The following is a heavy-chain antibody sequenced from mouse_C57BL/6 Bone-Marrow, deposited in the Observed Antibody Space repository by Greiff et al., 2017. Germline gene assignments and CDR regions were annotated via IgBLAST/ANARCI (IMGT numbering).Heavy chain of an antibody. V-gene: IGHV1-81*01. J-gene: IGHJ2*01. Sequence: VQLQQSGAELARPGASVKLSCKASGYTFTSYGISWVKQRTGQGLEWIGEIYPRSGNTYYNEKFKGKATLTADKASSTAYMALRSLTSEDSAVYFCAREMTTQYYFDYWGQGTTLTVSS. CDR3: AREMTTQYYFDY. CDR2: IYPRSGNT. CDR1: GYTFTSYG. D-gene: IGHD2-13*01.